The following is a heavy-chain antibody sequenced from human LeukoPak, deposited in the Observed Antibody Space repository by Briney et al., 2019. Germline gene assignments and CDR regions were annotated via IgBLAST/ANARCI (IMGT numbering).Heavy chain of an antibody. CDR2: INHSGST. Sequence: SETLSLTCAVYGGSFSGYYWSWIRQPPGKGLEWIGEINHSGSTNYNPSLKSRATISVDTSKNQFSLKLSSVTAADTAVYYCARDPRYGMDVWGQGTTVTVSS. J-gene: IGHJ6*02. CDR1: GGSFSGYY. CDR3: ARDPRYGMDV. V-gene: IGHV4-34*01.